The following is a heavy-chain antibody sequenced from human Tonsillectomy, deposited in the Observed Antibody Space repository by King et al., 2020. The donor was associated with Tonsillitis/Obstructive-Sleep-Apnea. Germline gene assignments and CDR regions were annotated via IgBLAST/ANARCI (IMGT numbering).Heavy chain of an antibody. CDR1: GFTLDDYG. CDR3: ARGYGDPYY. V-gene: IGHV3-20*04. J-gene: IGHJ4*02. D-gene: IGHD4-17*01. Sequence: VQLVESGGGVVRPWGSLRLSCAASGFTLDDYGMSLVRQSPGKGLEWGSGINWNGDRRGYADSVKGRFNISRDNAKNSLYLQENSLRPEDTALYYCARGYGDPYYWGQGTLVTVSS. CDR2: INWNGDRR.